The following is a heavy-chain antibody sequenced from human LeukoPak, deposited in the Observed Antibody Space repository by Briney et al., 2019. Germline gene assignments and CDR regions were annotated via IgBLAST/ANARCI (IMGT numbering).Heavy chain of an antibody. D-gene: IGHD2-2*01. Sequence: ASVKVSCKASGYTFTGYYMHWVRQAPGQGLEWMGWINPNSGGTNYAQKFQGRVTMTRDTSISTAYMGLSRLRSDDTAVYYCARDKDEYQLLRGCDYWGQGTLVTVSS. V-gene: IGHV1-2*02. CDR1: GYTFTGYY. CDR3: ARDKDEYQLLRGCDY. J-gene: IGHJ4*02. CDR2: INPNSGGT.